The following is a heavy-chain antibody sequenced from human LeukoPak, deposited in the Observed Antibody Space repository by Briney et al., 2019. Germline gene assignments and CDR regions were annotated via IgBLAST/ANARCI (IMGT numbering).Heavy chain of an antibody. CDR2: IYTSGST. CDR1: GGSISSYY. V-gene: IGHV4-4*07. D-gene: IGHD1-26*01. CDR3: ARDSKWELLSYYYYMDV. Sequence: PSETLSLTCTVSGGSISSYYWSWIRQPAGKGPEWIGRIYTSGSTNYNPSLKSRVTMSVDTSKNQFSLKLSSVTAADTAVYYCARDSKWELLSYYYYMDVWGKGTTVTVSS. J-gene: IGHJ6*03.